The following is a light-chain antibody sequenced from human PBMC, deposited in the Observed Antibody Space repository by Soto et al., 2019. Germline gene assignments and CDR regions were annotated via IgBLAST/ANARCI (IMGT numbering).Light chain of an antibody. V-gene: IGKV3-20*01. J-gene: IGKJ1*01. CDR1: QSVSSN. CDR2: DAS. CDR3: QQYGSLSWT. Sequence: ESVMTQSPSTLSVSPGERATLSCRASQSVSSNLAWYQQKPGQAPRLLIYDASNRATGIPARFSGSGSGTDFTLTISRLEPEDFAVYYCQQYGSLSWTFGQGTKVDIK.